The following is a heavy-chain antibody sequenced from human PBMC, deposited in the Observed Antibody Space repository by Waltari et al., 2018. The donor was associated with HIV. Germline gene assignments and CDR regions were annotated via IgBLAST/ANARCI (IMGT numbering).Heavy chain of an antibody. D-gene: IGHD5-12*01. V-gene: IGHV3-30*09. CDR2: ISYDGSNK. CDR3: ARGGWTRSSWFDP. Sequence: QVQLVESGGGVVQPGRSLRLSCAASGFTFSSYAMHWVRQAPGKGLGWVAVISYDGSNKYYADSVKGRFVISRDNSNNTLYLQLNSLRAEDTAVYHCARGGWTRSSWFDPWGQGTLVTVSS. J-gene: IGHJ5*02. CDR1: GFTFSSYA.